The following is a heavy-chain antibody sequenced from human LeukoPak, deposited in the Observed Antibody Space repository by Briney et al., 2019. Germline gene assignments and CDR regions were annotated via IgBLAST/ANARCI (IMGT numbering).Heavy chain of an antibody. J-gene: IGHJ6*02. Sequence: PGGSLRLSCAASGFTFSSYAMSWVRQAPGKGLEWVSGISGSGGSTYYADSVKGRFTISRDNSKHTLYVQMNSLRAEDTAVYYCAKVYYYDSSGYYFSYYYYCMDVWGQGTTVTVSS. CDR1: GFTFSSYA. V-gene: IGHV3-23*01. D-gene: IGHD3-22*01. CDR3: AKVYYYDSSGYYFSYYYYCMDV. CDR2: ISGSGGST.